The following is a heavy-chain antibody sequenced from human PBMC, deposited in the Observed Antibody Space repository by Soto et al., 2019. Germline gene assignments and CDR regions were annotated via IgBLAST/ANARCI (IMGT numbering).Heavy chain of an antibody. V-gene: IGHV4-59*01. CDR1: GDSISSYY. J-gene: IGHJ4*02. CDR2: ISYRGGT. D-gene: IGHD3-22*01. CDR3: ARVTYYYDSSGPPNYYFDY. Sequence: SETLSLTCTVSGDSISSYYWSWIRQPPGRGLEWIGYISYRGGTSYNPSLKRRVTISVDTSKNQSSLKLNSVTAADTAVYYCARVTYYYDSSGPPNYYFDYWGQGTLVTVSS.